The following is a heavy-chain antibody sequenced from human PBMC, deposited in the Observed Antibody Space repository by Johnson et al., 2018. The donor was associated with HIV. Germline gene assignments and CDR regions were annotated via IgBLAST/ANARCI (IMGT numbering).Heavy chain of an antibody. J-gene: IGHJ3*02. CDR3: ARESGWGHDAFDI. V-gene: IGHV3-30*04. D-gene: IGHD3-22*01. CDR2: ISSDGSGK. CDR1: GFTFKNYA. Sequence: QVQLVESGGGVVQPGRSLRLSCAASGFTFKNYAMHWVRQAPGERLEWVALISSDGSGKYYADSVKGRSTISRDNSKNTLYLQMNSLRAEDTAVYSCARESGWGHDAFDIWGQGTMVIVSS.